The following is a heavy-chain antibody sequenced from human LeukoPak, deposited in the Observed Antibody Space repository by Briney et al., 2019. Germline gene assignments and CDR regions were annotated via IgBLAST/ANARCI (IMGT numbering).Heavy chain of an antibody. D-gene: IGHD1-1*01. J-gene: IGHJ5*02. Sequence: GGSLRLSCAASGFTFSYYTMNWVRQAPGKGLEWVSSINSIGSYMYYADSVKGRFTISRDNAKDSLYLQMSSLRAEDTAVYYCARDDVAWNDVHWFDPWGQGTLVTVST. CDR3: ARDDVAWNDVHWFDP. CDR1: GFTFSYYT. CDR2: INSIGSYM. V-gene: IGHV3-21*01.